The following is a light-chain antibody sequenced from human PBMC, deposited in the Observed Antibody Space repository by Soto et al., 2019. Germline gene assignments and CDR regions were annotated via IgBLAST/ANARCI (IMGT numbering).Light chain of an antibody. Sequence: DIQLTQSPSFLSASVGDRVTFTCRASQGIRTFSAWYQQRPGKAPKLLIHTASTLQSGVSSRFSGSGSGTEFTLTISSVQPEDSATYYCQQLISYPITFGQGTRLEI. CDR1: QGIRTF. V-gene: IGKV1-9*01. J-gene: IGKJ5*01. CDR3: QQLISYPIT. CDR2: TAS.